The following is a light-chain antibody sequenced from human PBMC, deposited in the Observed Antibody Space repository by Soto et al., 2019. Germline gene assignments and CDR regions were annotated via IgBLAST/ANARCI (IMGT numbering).Light chain of an antibody. CDR3: MQAVHTGPIT. Sequence: DLLPPQCPLSRPFRPASPGPIPWDWGQSILHRNGYNYLDWYLQRPGQSPQLLIYLGSNRASGVHDRFSGSGSGTFFTLTISRVEVEDIGVYYCMQAVHTGPITFGQGTRLEIK. V-gene: IGKV2-28*01. J-gene: IGKJ5*01. CDR1: QSILHRNGYNY. CDR2: LGS.